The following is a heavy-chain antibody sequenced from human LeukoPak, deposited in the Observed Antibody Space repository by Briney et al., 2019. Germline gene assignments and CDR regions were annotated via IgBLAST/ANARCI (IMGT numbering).Heavy chain of an antibody. J-gene: IGHJ4*02. V-gene: IGHV3-48*01. CDR3: ARDYVYAFDY. D-gene: IGHD2/OR15-2a*01. CDR2: ISGDGNAK. Sequence: GGPLRLSCAASGFSFSSYSINWVRQAPGKGLEWVSYISGDGNAKHYTDSVKGRFTISRDNAKNALYLQMNSLRVEDTAVYFCARDYVYAFDYWGQGTQVTVSS. CDR1: GFSFSSYS.